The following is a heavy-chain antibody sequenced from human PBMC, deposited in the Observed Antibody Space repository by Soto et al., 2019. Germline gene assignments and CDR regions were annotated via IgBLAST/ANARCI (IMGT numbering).Heavy chain of an antibody. CDR2: INPNSGGT. D-gene: IGHD2-2*02. CDR1: GYTFTGYY. J-gene: IGHJ3*02. Sequence: ASVKVSCKASGYTFTGYYMHWVRQAPGQGLEWMGWINPNSGGTNYAQRFQGWVTMTRDTSISTAYMELSRLRSDDTAVYYCARDHCSSTSCYTTDAFDIWGQGTMVTVSS. V-gene: IGHV1-2*04. CDR3: ARDHCSSTSCYTTDAFDI.